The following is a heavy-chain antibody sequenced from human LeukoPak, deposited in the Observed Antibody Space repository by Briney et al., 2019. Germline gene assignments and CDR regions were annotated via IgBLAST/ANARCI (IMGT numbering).Heavy chain of an antibody. Sequence: PGGSLRLSCAASGFTFSNYAMTWVRQAPGKGLEWVSVISGSGSNTDYADSVKGRFTISRDNSRDTLYLQMNSLRAEDAAIYYCAKVIICSGGSCYAMDVWGQGTTVTVSS. CDR1: GFTFSNYA. CDR3: AKVIICSGGSCYAMDV. D-gene: IGHD2-15*01. J-gene: IGHJ6*02. CDR2: ISGSGSNT. V-gene: IGHV3-23*01.